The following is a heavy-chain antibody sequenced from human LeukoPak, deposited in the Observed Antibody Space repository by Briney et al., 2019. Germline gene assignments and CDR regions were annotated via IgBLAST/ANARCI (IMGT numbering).Heavy chain of an antibody. CDR1: GFTLSGAA. CDR3: RAAVAGDYFDL. D-gene: IGHD6-19*01. Sequence: PGGSLKLSCAASGFTLSGAAMHWVRQASGKGLEWLGRIRSKADSYTTAYAALVKGRFTVSRDDSKNTAYLQMNSLKTEDTAVYYCRAAVAGDYFDLWGRGTLVTVSS. V-gene: IGHV3-73*01. CDR2: IRSKADSYTT. J-gene: IGHJ2*01.